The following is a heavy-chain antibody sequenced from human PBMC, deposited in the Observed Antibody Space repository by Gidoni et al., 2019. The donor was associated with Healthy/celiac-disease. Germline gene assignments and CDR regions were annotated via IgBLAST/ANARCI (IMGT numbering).Heavy chain of an antibody. J-gene: IGHJ6*02. CDR3: ARDLAPSSGSWGYYYGMDV. CDR2: IWYDGSNK. D-gene: IGHD1-26*01. Sequence: QVQLVESGGGVVQPGRYLRFSCADSGFTLRSSGLHWVRQAPGKGLEWVAVIWYDGSNKYYADSVKGRFTISRDNSKSTLYLQMNSLRAEDTAVYYCARDLAPSSGSWGYYYGMDVWGQGTTVTVSS. CDR1: GFTLRSSG. V-gene: IGHV3-33*08.